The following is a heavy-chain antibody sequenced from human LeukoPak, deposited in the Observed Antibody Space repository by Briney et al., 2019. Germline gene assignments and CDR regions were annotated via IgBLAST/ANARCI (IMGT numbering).Heavy chain of an antibody. CDR1: GFTFSSYS. Sequence: PGGSLRLSCAASGFTFSSYSMNWVRQAPGKGLEWVSSISSSSSYIYYADSVKGRFTISRDNAKNSLYLQMNSLRAEDTAVYYCARELDHEIVPYIWGQGTMVTVSS. CDR3: ARELDHEIVPYI. D-gene: IGHD2-2*01. J-gene: IGHJ3*02. V-gene: IGHV3-21*01. CDR2: ISSSSSYI.